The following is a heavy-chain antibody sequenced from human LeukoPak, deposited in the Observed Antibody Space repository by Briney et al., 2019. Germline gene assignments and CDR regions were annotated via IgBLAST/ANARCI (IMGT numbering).Heavy chain of an antibody. V-gene: IGHV3-21*01. CDR2: ISSSSSYI. J-gene: IGHJ6*02. CDR1: GFTFSSYS. D-gene: IGHD2-2*02. CDR3: ARDMWVVPAAIDYYGPTYYYYYYGMDV. Sequence: GGSLRLSCAASGFTFSSYSMNWVRQAPGKGLEWVSSISSSSSYIYYADSVKGRFTISRDNAKNSLYLQMNSLGAEDTAVYYCARDMWVVPAAIDYYGPTYYYYYYGMDVWGQGTTVTVSS.